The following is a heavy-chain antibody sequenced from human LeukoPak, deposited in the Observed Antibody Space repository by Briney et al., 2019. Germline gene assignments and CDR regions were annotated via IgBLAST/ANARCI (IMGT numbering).Heavy chain of an antibody. Sequence: GASVKVSCKASGYTFTTYGISWVRQAPGQGLEWMGWINAYNGNTNYAQKLQGRVTMTTDTSTSTAYMELRSLRSDDTAVYYCAKLPREYCSSTSCPNWFDTWGQGTLVTVSS. J-gene: IGHJ5*02. V-gene: IGHV1-18*01. CDR3: AKLPREYCSSTSCPNWFDT. CDR2: INAYNGNT. D-gene: IGHD2-2*01. CDR1: GYTFTTYG.